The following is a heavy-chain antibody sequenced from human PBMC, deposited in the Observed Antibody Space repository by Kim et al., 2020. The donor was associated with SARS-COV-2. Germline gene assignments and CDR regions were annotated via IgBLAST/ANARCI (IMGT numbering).Heavy chain of an antibody. CDR3: AKSALPYQLLFDHFDY. CDR1: GFTFSSYG. CDR2: IWYDGSNK. V-gene: IGHV3-33*06. D-gene: IGHD2-2*01. Sequence: GGSLRLSCAASGFTFSSYGMHWVRQAPGKGLEWVAVIWYDGSNKYYADSVKGRFTISRDNSKNTLYLQMNSLRAEDTAVYYCAKSALPYQLLFDHFDYWGQGTLVTVSS. J-gene: IGHJ4*02.